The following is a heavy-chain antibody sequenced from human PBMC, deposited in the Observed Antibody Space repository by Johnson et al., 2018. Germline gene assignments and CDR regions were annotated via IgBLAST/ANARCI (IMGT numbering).Heavy chain of an antibody. Sequence: QVQLVQSGGGVVQPGRSLRLSCAASGFTFSSYAMHWVRQAPGKGLEWVAVISYDGRNKYYADSEKGRFTISRDNSKNTLYMQMKGPRAEDTAVYYCARGGYDSSGYYPEYFQHWGQGTLVTVSS. CDR3: ARGGYDSSGYYPEYFQH. CDR2: ISYDGRNK. D-gene: IGHD3-22*01. J-gene: IGHJ1*01. CDR1: GFTFSSYA. V-gene: IGHV3-30*04.